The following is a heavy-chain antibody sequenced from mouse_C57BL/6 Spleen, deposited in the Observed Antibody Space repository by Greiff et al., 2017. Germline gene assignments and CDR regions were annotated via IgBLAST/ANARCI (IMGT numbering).Heavy chain of an antibody. Sequence: VQLQQSGPELVKPGASVKISCKASGYAFSSYWMNWVKQRPGKGLEWIGRIYPGDGDTNYNGKFKGKATLTADKSSSTAYMQLSSLTSEDSAVYFCARSGLDAMDYWGQGTSVTVSS. CDR2: IYPGDGDT. J-gene: IGHJ4*01. D-gene: IGHD3-1*01. CDR3: ARSGLDAMDY. V-gene: IGHV1-82*01. CDR1: GYAFSSYW.